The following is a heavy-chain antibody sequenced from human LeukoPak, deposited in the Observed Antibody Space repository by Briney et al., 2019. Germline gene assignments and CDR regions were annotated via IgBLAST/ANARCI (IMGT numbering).Heavy chain of an antibody. J-gene: IGHJ6*03. CDR2: IRYDGSNK. CDR3: AKVGIQLWQGYYYYYMDV. CDR1: GFTFSSYG. Sequence: GGSLRLSCAASGFTFSSYGMHWVRQAPGKGLEWVAFIRYDGSNKYYADSVKGRFTISRDNSKNTLYLQMNSLRAEDTAVYYCAKVGIQLWQGYYYYYMDVWGKGTTVTVSS. D-gene: IGHD5-18*01. V-gene: IGHV3-30*02.